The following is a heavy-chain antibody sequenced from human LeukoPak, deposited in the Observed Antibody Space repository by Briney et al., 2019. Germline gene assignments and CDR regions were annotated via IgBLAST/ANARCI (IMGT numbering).Heavy chain of an antibody. CDR1: GFTFSSYW. D-gene: IGHD3-9*01. J-gene: IGHJ6*02. CDR2: IKQDGSEK. CDR3: ARDPRHYDILTGYYYYYGMDV. Sequence: GGSLRLSCAAYGFTFSSYWMSWVRQAPGKGLEWVANIKQDGSEKYYVDSVKGRFTISRDNAKNSLYLQMNSLRAEDTAVYYCARDPRHYDILTGYYYYYGMDVWGQGTTVTVSS. V-gene: IGHV3-7*01.